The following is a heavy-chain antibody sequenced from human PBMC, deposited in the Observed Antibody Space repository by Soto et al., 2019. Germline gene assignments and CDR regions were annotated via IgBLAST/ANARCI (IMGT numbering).Heavy chain of an antibody. CDR1: GFTFSDYY. CDR3: ARDTGPSYYYYYYMDV. J-gene: IGHJ6*03. CDR2: ISSSGSTI. V-gene: IGHV3-11*01. Sequence: GGSLRLSCAASGFTFSDYYMSWIRQAPGKGLEWVSYISSSGSTIYYADSVKGRFTISRDNAKNSLYLQMNSLRAEDTAVYYCARDTGPSYYYYYYMDVWGKGTTVTVSS.